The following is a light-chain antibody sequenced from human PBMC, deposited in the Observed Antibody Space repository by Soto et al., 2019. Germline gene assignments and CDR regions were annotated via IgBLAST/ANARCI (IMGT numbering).Light chain of an antibody. Sequence: DIQLPQSPSSVSASVGDRVTITCRASQDIDSRLAWYQQKPGKAPNLLIYAASTLQSGVPSRFSGRGSGTDFTLTISSLQPEDFATYYCQQVESYPSTFGGGTKVEMK. CDR1: QDIDSR. J-gene: IGKJ4*01. V-gene: IGKV1-12*02. CDR3: QQVESYPST. CDR2: AAS.